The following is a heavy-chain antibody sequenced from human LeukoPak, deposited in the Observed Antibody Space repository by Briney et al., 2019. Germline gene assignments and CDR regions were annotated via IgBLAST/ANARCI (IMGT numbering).Heavy chain of an antibody. Sequence: GASVKVSCKASGGTFISYAISWVRQAPGQGLEWMGGIIPIFGTANHAQKFQGRVTITADESTSTAYMELSSLRSEDTAVYYCARASRDGYNYGIDYWGQGTLVTVSS. V-gene: IGHV1-69*13. J-gene: IGHJ4*02. CDR2: IIPIFGTA. CDR1: GGTFISYA. CDR3: ARASRDGYNYGIDY. D-gene: IGHD5-24*01.